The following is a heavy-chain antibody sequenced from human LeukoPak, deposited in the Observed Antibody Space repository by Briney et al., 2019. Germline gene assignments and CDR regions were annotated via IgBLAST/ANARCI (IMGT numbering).Heavy chain of an antibody. V-gene: IGHV4-39*01. CDR2: IYYSGST. D-gene: IGHD3-3*01. CDR1: RGSISSSSYY. J-gene: IGHJ5*02. Sequence: SETLSLTCTVSRGSISSSSYYWGWIRQPPGKGLEWIGSIYYSGSTYYNPSLKSRVTISVDTSKNQFSLKLSSVTAADTAVYYCARQTGSVTIFGVRAYHWFDPWGQGTLVTVSS. CDR3: ARQTGSVTIFGVRAYHWFDP.